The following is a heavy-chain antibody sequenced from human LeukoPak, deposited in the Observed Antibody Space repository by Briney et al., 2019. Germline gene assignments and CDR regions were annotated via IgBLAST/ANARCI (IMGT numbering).Heavy chain of an antibody. CDR1: GFTFSSYA. Sequence: GGSLRLSCAASGFTFSSYAMSWVRQAPGKGLEWVSAIIGSGDNTYYADSVKGRFTISRDNSKNTLYLQMNNLRAEDTAVCYCATSPTFDPWGQGTLVTVSS. CDR3: ATSPTFDP. CDR2: IIGSGDNT. J-gene: IGHJ5*02. V-gene: IGHV3-23*01.